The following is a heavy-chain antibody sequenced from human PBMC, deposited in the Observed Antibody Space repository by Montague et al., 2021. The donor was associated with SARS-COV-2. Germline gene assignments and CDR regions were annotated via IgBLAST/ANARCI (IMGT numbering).Heavy chain of an antibody. CDR2: SIHSGGT. D-gene: IGHD2-2*01. CDR3: ARVPYRLLFVPRYYGMDV. Sequence: SETLSLTCVVYGGSLCGDYWGRIGKPHGWAPDRLAESIHSGGTSYNPSLKSRVTISVDTSKNQFSLKLGSATAADTAVYYCARVPYRLLFVPRYYGMDVWGQGTTVTVSS. CDR1: GGSLCGDY. V-gene: IGHV4-34*12. J-gene: IGHJ6*02.